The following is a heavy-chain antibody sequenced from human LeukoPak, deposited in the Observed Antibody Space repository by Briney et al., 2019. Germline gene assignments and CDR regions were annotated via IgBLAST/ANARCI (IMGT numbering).Heavy chain of an antibody. CDR2: IIPILGIA. CDR1: GGTFSSYA. J-gene: IGHJ6*02. Sequence: GSSVKVSCKASGGTFSSYAISWVRQAPGQGLEWMGRIIPILGIANYAQKFQGRVTITADKSTSTAYMKLSSLRSEDTAVYYCAGARVFGVVTHYYYYGMDVWGQGTTVTVSS. CDR3: AGARVFGVVTHYYYYGMDV. V-gene: IGHV1-69*04. D-gene: IGHD3-3*01.